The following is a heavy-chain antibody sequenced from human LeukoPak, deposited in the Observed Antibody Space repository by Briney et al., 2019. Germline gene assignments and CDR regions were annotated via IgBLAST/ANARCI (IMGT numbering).Heavy chain of an antibody. J-gene: IGHJ4*02. V-gene: IGHV1-18*01. CDR1: GYTFTSYG. Sequence: ASVKVSCKASGYTFTSYGISWVRQAPGQGLEWMGWISAYNGNTNYAQKLQGRVTMTTDTSTSTAYVELRSLRSDDTAVYYCARHGDSYYFDYWGQGTLVTVSS. D-gene: IGHD4-17*01. CDR2: ISAYNGNT. CDR3: ARHGDSYYFDY.